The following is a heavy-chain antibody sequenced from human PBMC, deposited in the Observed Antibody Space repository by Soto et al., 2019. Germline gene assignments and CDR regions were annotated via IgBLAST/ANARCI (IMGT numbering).Heavy chain of an antibody. CDR2: IKQDGSEK. J-gene: IGHJ2*01. V-gene: IGHV3-7*05. CDR3: ARDTFFFFQAADGIRDVRSVSAFLLNRSSDL. Sequence: KGLEWVANIKQDGSEKYYVDSVKGRFTISRDNAKNSLYLQMNSLRAEDTAVYYWARDTFFFFQAADGIRDVRSVSAFLLNRSSDL. D-gene: IGHD6-13*01.